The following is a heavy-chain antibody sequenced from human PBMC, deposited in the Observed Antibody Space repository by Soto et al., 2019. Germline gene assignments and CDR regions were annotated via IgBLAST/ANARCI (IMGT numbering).Heavy chain of an antibody. CDR1: GYTFTSYD. CDR2: MNPNSGNT. D-gene: IGHD6-13*01. CDR3: ARESSSSWYSRYYYYYMDV. Sequence: ASVKVSCKASGYTFTSYDINWVRQATGQGLEWMGWMNPNSGNTGYAQKFQGRVTMTRNTSIGTAYMELSSLRSEDTAVYYCARESSSSWYSRYYYYYMDVWGKGTTVTVSS. V-gene: IGHV1-8*01. J-gene: IGHJ6*03.